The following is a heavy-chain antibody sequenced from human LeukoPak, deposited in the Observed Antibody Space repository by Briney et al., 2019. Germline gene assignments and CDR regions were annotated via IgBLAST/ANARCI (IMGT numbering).Heavy chain of an antibody. CDR3: ARDLMGVVVPAAIFDY. D-gene: IGHD2-2*01. CDR1: GYTFTGYY. J-gene: IGHJ4*02. CDR2: INPNSGGT. Sequence: ASVKVSCKASGYTFTGYYMHWVRQAPGQGLEWMGWINPNSGGTNYAQKFQGRVTMTRGTSISTAYMELSRLRSDDTAVYYCARDLMGVVVPAAIFDYWGQGTLVTVSS. V-gene: IGHV1-2*02.